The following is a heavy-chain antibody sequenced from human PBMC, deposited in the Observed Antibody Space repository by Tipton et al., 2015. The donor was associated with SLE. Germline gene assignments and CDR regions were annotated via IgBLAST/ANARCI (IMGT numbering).Heavy chain of an antibody. J-gene: IGHJ4*02. CDR1: GFTFDAYG. CDR3: ARDKGWNYDYFDY. Sequence: SLRLSCAASGFTFDAYGMSWIRQVPGKGLEWVSFISSNGGTIYYVDSVKGRFAISRDNAKNSLYLQMNSLRAEDTAVYYCARDKGWNYDYFDYWGQGTLVTVSS. CDR2: ISSNGGTI. V-gene: IGHV3-11*04. D-gene: IGHD1-7*01.